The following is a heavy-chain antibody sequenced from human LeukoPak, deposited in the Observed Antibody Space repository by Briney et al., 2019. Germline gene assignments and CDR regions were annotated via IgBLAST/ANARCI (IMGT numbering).Heavy chain of an antibody. CDR3: AKGNSCSSTSCYAGGFYYYYYGMDV. J-gene: IGHJ6*04. CDR1: GFTFDDYA. D-gene: IGHD2-2*01. CDR2: ISWDGGST. Sequence: GGSLRLSCAASGFTFDDYAMHWVRQAPGKGLEWVSLISWDGGSTYYADSVKGRFTISRDNSKNSLYLQMNSLRAEDTALYYCAKGNSCSSTSCYAGGFYYYYYGMDVWGKGTTVTVSS. V-gene: IGHV3-43D*04.